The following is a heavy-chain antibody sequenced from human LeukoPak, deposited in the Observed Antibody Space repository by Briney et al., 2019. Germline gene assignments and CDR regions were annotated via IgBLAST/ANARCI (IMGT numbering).Heavy chain of an antibody. Sequence: PGGSLRLSCAASGFTFSWYGMHWVRQAPGKGLEWVAVISYDGSNKYYADSVKGRFTISRDISKNTLYLQMNSLRAEDTTVYYCARDLKVDSSSWHNYFDYWGQGTLVTVSS. V-gene: IGHV3-30*03. CDR2: ISYDGSNK. CDR1: GFTFSWYG. J-gene: IGHJ4*02. D-gene: IGHD6-13*01. CDR3: ARDLKVDSSSWHNYFDY.